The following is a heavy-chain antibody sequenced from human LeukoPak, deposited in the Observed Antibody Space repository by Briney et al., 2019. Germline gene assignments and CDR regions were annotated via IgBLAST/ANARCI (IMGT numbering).Heavy chain of an antibody. V-gene: IGHV1-2*02. CDR3: ARDRRYDFWSGYLDY. Sequence: ASVKVSCKASGGTFTTYGINWVRQAPGQGLEWMGWINPNSGGTNYAQKFQGRVTMTRDTSISTAYMELSRLRSDDTAVYYCARDRRYDFWSGYLDYWGQGTLVTVSS. CDR1: GGTFTTYG. CDR2: INPNSGGT. J-gene: IGHJ4*02. D-gene: IGHD3-3*01.